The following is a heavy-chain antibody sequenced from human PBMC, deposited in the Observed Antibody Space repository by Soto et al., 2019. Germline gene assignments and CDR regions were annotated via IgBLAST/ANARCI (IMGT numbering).Heavy chain of an antibody. Sequence: PSETLSLTCTVSGGSISSGGYYWSWIRQHPGKGLEWIGYIYHTGSSYYNKSLKSEVAISVDTSRNQFSLKVSSVTAADTAIYFCARDRYGYNYGSSHPPDYWGQGTLVTVSS. CDR1: GGSISSGGYY. V-gene: IGHV4-31*01. CDR2: IYHTGSS. J-gene: IGHJ4*02. D-gene: IGHD5-18*01. CDR3: ARDRYGYNYGSSHPPDY.